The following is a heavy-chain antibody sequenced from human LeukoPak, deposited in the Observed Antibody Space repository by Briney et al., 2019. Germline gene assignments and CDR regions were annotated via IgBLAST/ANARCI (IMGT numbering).Heavy chain of an antibody. D-gene: IGHD6-19*01. J-gene: IGHJ4*02. CDR3: AKEVAVAGTGIIDY. CDR1: GFTFSSYA. Sequence: GGSLGLSCAASGFTFSSYAMSWVRQAPGKGLEWVSAISGSGGSTYYADSVKGRFTISRDNSKNTLYLQMNSLRAEDTAVYYCAKEVAVAGTGIIDYWGQGTLVTVSS. CDR2: ISGSGGST. V-gene: IGHV3-23*01.